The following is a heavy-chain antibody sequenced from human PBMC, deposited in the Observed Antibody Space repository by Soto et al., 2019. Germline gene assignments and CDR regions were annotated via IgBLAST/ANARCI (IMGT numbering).Heavy chain of an antibody. D-gene: IGHD6-13*01. V-gene: IGHV3-23*01. CDR3: ARSGLGRSGSWLENWFDL. CDR2: MSGSGDNT. J-gene: IGHJ5*02. CDR1: GFTFSTYG. Sequence: EVQLLESGGGLVQPGWSLRLSCAASGFTFSTYGMRWVRQAPGKGLEWVSVMSGSGDNTYYADSVKGRFTMSRDTSKNTLYLQMNSLRAEDTAIYYCARSGLGRSGSWLENWFDLWGQGTLVTVSS.